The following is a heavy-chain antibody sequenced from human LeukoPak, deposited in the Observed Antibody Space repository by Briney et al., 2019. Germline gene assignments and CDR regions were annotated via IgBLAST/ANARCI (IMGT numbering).Heavy chain of an antibody. V-gene: IGHV1-2*02. CDR2: INPNSSGT. CDR3: ASDMDYYYYGMDV. J-gene: IGHJ6*02. CDR1: GYTFTGYY. Sequence: GASAKVSCKASGYTFTGYYMHWVRQAPGQGLEWMGWINPNSSGTNYAQKFQGRVTTTRDTSISTAYMELSRLRSDDTAVYYCASDMDYYYYGMDVWGQGTTVTVSS.